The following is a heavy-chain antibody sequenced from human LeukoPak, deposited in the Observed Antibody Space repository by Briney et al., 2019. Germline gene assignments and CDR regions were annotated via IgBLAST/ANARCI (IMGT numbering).Heavy chain of an antibody. D-gene: IGHD6-25*01. J-gene: IGHJ4*02. Sequence: GGSLRLSCAASGFTFSSYGMHWVRQAPGKGLEWVAVISFDGRNKYYEDSVKGRFTISRDNSKNTLYLQMNSLRAEDTAVYYCAKDRDLAAAAYYFDYWGQGTLVTVSS. CDR1: GFTFSSYG. CDR3: AKDRDLAAAAYYFDY. V-gene: IGHV3-30*18. CDR2: ISFDGRNK.